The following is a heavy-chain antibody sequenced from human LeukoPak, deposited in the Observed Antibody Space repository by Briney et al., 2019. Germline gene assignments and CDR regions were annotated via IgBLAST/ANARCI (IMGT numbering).Heavy chain of an antibody. CDR3: ARYYDLLSFDP. D-gene: IGHD3-3*01. V-gene: IGHV4-31*03. Sequence: NPSETLSLTCTVSGGSISSGGYYWSWIRQHPGTGLEWIGYIYYSGSTYYNPSLKSRVTISVDTSKNQFSLKLSSVTAADTAVYYCARYYDLLSFDPWGQGTLVTVSS. CDR1: GGSISSGGYY. J-gene: IGHJ5*02. CDR2: IYYSGST.